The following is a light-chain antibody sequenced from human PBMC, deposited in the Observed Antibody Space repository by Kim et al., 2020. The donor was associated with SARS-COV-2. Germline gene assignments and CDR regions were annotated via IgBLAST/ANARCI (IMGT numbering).Light chain of an antibody. CDR3: ATWDDSLNAAV. Sequence: NTVNWYQQFPGRAPKLLMSSNNQRPSGVPDRFSGSKSGTSASLAISGLQPTDEADYYCATWDDSLNAAVFGGGTQLTVL. CDR1: NT. CDR2: SNN. J-gene: IGLJ2*01. V-gene: IGLV1-44*01.